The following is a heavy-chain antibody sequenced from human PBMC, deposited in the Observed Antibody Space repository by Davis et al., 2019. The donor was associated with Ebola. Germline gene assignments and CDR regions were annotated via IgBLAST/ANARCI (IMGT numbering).Heavy chain of an antibody. CDR1: GFTVSSNY. V-gene: IGHV3-66*01. CDR3: ASIRRPYYYGMDV. Sequence: GGSLRPSCAASGFTVSSNYMSWVRQAAGKGREWVSVIYSGVNTYYADSVKGRFTISRDTSKNTLYLQMHSLRAEDRAVYYCASIRRPYYYGMDVWGKGTTVSVSS. CDR2: IYSGVNT. D-gene: IGHD2-21*01. J-gene: IGHJ6*04.